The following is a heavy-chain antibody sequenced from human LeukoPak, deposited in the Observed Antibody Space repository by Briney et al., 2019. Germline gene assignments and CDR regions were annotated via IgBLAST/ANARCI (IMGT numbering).Heavy chain of an antibody. V-gene: IGHV3-21*01. CDR3: AREYITMVRGVTGPYFDY. CDR1: GFTFSSYS. CDR2: ITSSRSYI. D-gene: IGHD3-10*01. Sequence: GGSLRLSCAASGFTFSSYSVNWVRQAPGKGLEWVSSITSSRSYIYYADSVKGRFTISRDNAENSLYLQMNSLRAEDTAVYYCAREYITMVRGVTGPYFDYWGQGTLVTVSS. J-gene: IGHJ4*02.